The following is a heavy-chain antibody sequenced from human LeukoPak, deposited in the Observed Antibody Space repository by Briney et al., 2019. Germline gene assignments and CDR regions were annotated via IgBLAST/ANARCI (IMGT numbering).Heavy chain of an antibody. J-gene: IGHJ4*02. CDR1: GGSFSGYY. CDR3: ARVVWWLRLYYFDY. Sequence: SETLSLTCAVYGGSFSGYYWSWVRQPPGKGLEWSGEINHSGSTNYNPSLKSRVTISVDTSKNQFSLKLSSVTAADTAVYYCARVVWWLRLYYFDYWGQGTLVTVSS. V-gene: IGHV4-34*01. CDR2: INHSGST. D-gene: IGHD5-12*01.